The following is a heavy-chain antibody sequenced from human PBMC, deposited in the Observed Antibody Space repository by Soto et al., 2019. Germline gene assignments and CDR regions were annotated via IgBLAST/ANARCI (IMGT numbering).Heavy chain of an antibody. Sequence: GSSVKVSCKASGYTFTSYYMHWVRQAPGQGREWMGIINPSGGSTSYAQKFQGRVTMTRDTSTSTVYMELSSLRSEDTAVYYCATDAVRITIFGVVPKVYYYYGMDVWGQGTTVTSSS. CDR1: GYTFTSYY. CDR2: INPSGGST. J-gene: IGHJ6*02. CDR3: ATDAVRITIFGVVPKVYYYYGMDV. V-gene: IGHV1-46*01. D-gene: IGHD3-3*01.